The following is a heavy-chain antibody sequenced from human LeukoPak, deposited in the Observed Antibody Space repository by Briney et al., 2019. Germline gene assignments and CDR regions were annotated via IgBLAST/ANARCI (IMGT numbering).Heavy chain of an antibody. V-gene: IGHV4-59*01. Sequence: SETLSLTCTVSGGSIRSYYWTWIRQPPGKGLEWIGYIYYSGSTNYNPSLKSRVTISVDTSKNQFSLKLSSVTAADTAVYYCAILRDWFDPWGQGTLVTVSS. CDR1: GGSIRSYY. J-gene: IGHJ5*02. CDR2: IYYSGST. CDR3: AILRDWFDP.